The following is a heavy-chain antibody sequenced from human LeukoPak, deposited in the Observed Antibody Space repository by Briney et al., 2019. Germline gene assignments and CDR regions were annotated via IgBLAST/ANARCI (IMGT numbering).Heavy chain of an antibody. CDR3: ARSATISVYYYYGMDV. V-gene: IGHV4-34*01. CDR2: INHSGST. J-gene: IGHJ6*02. CDR1: GGSFSGYY. D-gene: IGHD2-15*01. Sequence: SETLSLTCAVYGGSFSGYYWSWIRQSPGKGLEWIGEINHSGSTNYNPSLKSRVTISVDTSKNQFSLKLSSVTAADTAVYYCARSATISVYYYYGMDVWGQGTTVTVSS.